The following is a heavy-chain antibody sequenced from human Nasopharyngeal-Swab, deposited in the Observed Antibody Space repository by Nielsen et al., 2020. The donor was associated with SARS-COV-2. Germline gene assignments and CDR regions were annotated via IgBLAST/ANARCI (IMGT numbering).Heavy chain of an antibody. D-gene: IGHD3-3*01. CDR2: ISYDGSNK. J-gene: IGHJ4*02. CDR1: GFTFSSYG. CDR3: AKTRGYDFWSGLTGH. Sequence: GESLKISCAASGFTFSSYGMHWVRQAPGKGLEWVAVISYDGSNKYYADSVKGRFTISRDNSKNTLYLQMNSLRAEDTAVYYCAKTRGYDFWSGLTGHWGQGTLVTVSS. V-gene: IGHV3-30*18.